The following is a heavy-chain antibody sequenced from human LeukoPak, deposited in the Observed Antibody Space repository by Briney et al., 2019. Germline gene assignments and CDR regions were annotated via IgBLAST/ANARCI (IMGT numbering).Heavy chain of an antibody. CDR1: GFTFSSYS. CDR3: ARVELYYYDSSGYFSFDY. Sequence: PGGSLRLSCAASGFTFSSYSMNWVRQAPGKGLEWVSYISSSSSTIYYADSVKGRFTISRDNAKNSLYLQMNSLRAEDTAVYYCARVELYYYDSSGYFSFDYWGQGTLVTVSS. D-gene: IGHD3-22*01. J-gene: IGHJ4*02. CDR2: ISSSSSTI. V-gene: IGHV3-48*01.